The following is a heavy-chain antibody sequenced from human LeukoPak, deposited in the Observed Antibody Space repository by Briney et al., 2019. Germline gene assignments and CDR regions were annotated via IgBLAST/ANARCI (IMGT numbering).Heavy chain of an antibody. J-gene: IGHJ4*02. D-gene: IGHD5-18*01. CDR1: GGTFSSYA. CDR2: IIPIFGTA. V-gene: IGHV1-69*13. CDR3: ARSGGEAMVTPFDY. Sequence: GASVKVSCKASGGTFSSYAISWVRQAPGQGLEWMGGIIPIFGTANYAQKFQGRVTITADESTSTAYMELSSLRSEDTAVYYCARSGGEAMVTPFDYWGQGTLVTVSS.